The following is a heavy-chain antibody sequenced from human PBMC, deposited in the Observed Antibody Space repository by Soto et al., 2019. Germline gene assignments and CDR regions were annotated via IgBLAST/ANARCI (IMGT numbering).Heavy chain of an antibody. D-gene: IGHD6-19*01. Sequence: EVQLVESGGGLVQPGGSLSVSCAVSGFTFSAYWMNWVRQAPGKGLEWVANIKPDGGEQYYVASVRGRVTISRDNAKNSVYLQMNSLRPEDTAVYYCARLDAIAVTGKPQDYWGQGILVTV. V-gene: IGHV3-7*05. CDR3: ARLDAIAVTGKPQDY. CDR1: GFTFSAYW. J-gene: IGHJ4*02. CDR2: IKPDGGEQ.